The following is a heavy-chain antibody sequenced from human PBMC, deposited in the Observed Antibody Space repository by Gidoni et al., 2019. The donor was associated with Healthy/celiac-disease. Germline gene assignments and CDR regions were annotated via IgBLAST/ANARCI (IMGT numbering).Heavy chain of an antibody. J-gene: IGHJ4*02. CDR1: GYTFTSSG. D-gene: IGHD5-12*01. CDR2: ISAYNGNT. Sequence: QVQLVQSGAEVKKPGASVKVSCKASGYTFTSSGISWVRQAPGQGLEWMGWISAYNGNTNYAQKLQGRVTMTTDTSTSTAYMELRSLRSDDTAVYYCARDTPRLTRDGYNTEFDYWGQGTLVTVSS. V-gene: IGHV1-18*01. CDR3: ARDTPRLTRDGYNTEFDY.